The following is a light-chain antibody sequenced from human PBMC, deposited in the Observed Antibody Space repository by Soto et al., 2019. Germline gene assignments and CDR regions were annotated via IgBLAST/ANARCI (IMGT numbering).Light chain of an antibody. J-gene: IGKJ1*01. Sequence: DIQMTQSPSSLSASVGDRVTITCRASQGIRNELGWYQQKPGKAPKRLIYAASSLQSGVPSRFSGSGSGTEFTLTITSLQPEDFATYCCLQHNSYPWTFGQGTKVEIK. V-gene: IGKV1-17*01. CDR3: LQHNSYPWT. CDR2: AAS. CDR1: QGIRNE.